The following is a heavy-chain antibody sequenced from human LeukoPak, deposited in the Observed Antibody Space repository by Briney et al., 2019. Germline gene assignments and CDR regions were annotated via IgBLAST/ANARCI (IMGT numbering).Heavy chain of an antibody. V-gene: IGHV3-48*01. CDR1: GFTFSSYS. Sequence: GGSLRLSCAASGFTFSSYSMNWVRQAPGKGLEWVSYISSSSSTIYYADSVKGRFTISRDIAKNSLYLQMNSLRAGDTAVYYCAKDRCSNGVGCYYYYMDVWGKGTTVTISS. CDR2: ISSSSSTI. J-gene: IGHJ6*03. CDR3: AKDRCSNGVGCYYYYMDV. D-gene: IGHD2-8*01.